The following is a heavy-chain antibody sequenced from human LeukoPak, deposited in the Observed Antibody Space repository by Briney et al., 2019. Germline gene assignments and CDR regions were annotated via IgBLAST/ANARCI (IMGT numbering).Heavy chain of an antibody. CDR2: INPNSGGT. Sequence: WASVKVSCKASGYTFTGYYMHWVRQAPGQGLEWMGWINPNSGGTNYAQKFQGRVTMTRDTSISTAYMELSRLRSDDTAVYYCAREDPAETEQQLDYWGQGTLVTVSS. V-gene: IGHV1-2*02. CDR3: AREDPAETEQQLDY. J-gene: IGHJ4*02. CDR1: GYTFTGYY. D-gene: IGHD6-13*01.